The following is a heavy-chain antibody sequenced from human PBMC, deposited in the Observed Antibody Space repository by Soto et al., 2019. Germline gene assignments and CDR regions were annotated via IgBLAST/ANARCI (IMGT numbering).Heavy chain of an antibody. Sequence: ASVKVSYKASGYIFTRHWMHRVRKAPGQGLEWVGLINAANGNTQYSQKFQGRVTITRDTSASTAYMELSSLRSEDTAVYYCARHTPAISISDHWGQGTLVTVSS. CDR3: ARHTPAISISDH. J-gene: IGHJ4*02. D-gene: IGHD2-15*01. CDR2: INAANGNT. V-gene: IGHV1-3*01. CDR1: GYIFTRHW.